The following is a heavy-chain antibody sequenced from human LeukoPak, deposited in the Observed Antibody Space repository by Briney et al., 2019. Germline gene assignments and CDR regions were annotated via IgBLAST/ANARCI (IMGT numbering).Heavy chain of an antibody. V-gene: IGHV3-30-3*01. CDR3: ARGAPPDY. CDR2: ISYDGANK. CDR1: GFSFSGYA. J-gene: IGHJ4*02. Sequence: PGGSLRLSCAASGFSFSGYAMLWVRQAPGEGLEWVAIISYDGANKYYADSVKGRFTISRDDSKNTLYLQMNSLRAEDTAVYYCARGAPPDYWGQGTLVTVSS.